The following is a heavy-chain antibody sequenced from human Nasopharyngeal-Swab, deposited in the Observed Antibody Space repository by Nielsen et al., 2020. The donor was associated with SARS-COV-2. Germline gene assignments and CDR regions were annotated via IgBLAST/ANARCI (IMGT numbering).Heavy chain of an antibody. D-gene: IGHD2-2*01. J-gene: IGHJ5*02. CDR3: ARTPGPAAANWFDP. V-gene: IGHV4-39*07. CDR1: GGSIDTNAYY. Sequence: GSLRLSCTVSGGSIDTNAYYWGWIRQPPGKGLEWIGSIYYSGSTHYNPSLKSRVTISVDMSKNQFSLKLRSVTAADTAVYYCARTPGPAAANWFDPWGQGTLVTVSS. CDR2: IYYSGST.